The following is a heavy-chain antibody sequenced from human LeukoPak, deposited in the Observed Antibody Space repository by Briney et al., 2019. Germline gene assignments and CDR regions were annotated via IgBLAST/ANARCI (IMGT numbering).Heavy chain of an antibody. CDR1: GVSISSYY. D-gene: IGHD4-23*01. CDR3: ARRHAQPLDGDNSQFAFNI. CDR2: IYYSGST. V-gene: IGHV4-59*08. J-gene: IGHJ3*02. Sequence: PSETLSLTCTVSGVSISSYYWSWLPQPPGKGLEWLGYIYYSGSTNYNPSLKSRVTISVDTSKNQFSLKLSSVTAADTAVYYCARRHAQPLDGDNSQFAFNIWGQGKMVTVSS.